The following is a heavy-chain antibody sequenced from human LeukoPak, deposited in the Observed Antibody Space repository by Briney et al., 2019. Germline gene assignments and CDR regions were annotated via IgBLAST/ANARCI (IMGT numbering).Heavy chain of an antibody. J-gene: IGHJ5*02. CDR1: GFTFSDQS. CDR2: ISYTGTYI. CDR3: ARGPPLFDP. Sequence: GGSLRLSCAASGFTFSDQSMNWVRQAPGKGLEWVSSISYTGTYIYYADSVKGRFTISRDNAKNSLYLQINSLRAEDTAIYYCARGPPLFDPWGQGTLVTVSS. V-gene: IGHV3-21*01.